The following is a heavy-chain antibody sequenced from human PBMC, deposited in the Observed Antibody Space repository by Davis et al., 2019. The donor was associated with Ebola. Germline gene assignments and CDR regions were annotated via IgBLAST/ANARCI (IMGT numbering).Heavy chain of an antibody. CDR1: GFTFSSYA. Sequence: GESLKIPCAASGFTFSSYAMSWVRQAPGKGLEWVSAISGSGGSTYYADSVKGRFTISRDNSKNTLYLQMNSLRAEDTAVYYCAKGVAVAGTSSFDYWGQGTLVTVSS. V-gene: IGHV3-23*01. J-gene: IGHJ4*02. CDR2: ISGSGGST. D-gene: IGHD6-19*01. CDR3: AKGVAVAGTSSFDY.